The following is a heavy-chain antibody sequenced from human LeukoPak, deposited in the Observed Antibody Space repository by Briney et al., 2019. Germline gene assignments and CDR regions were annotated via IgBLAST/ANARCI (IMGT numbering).Heavy chain of an antibody. CDR1: GFTFSSYA. CDR3: ARGHSSGWFLDY. D-gene: IGHD6-19*01. CDR2: ISYDGSNK. J-gene: IGHJ4*02. Sequence: GGSLRLSSAASGFTFSSYAMHWVRQAPGKGLEWVAVISYDGSNKYYADSVKGRFTISRDNSKNTLYLQMNSLRAEDTAVYYCARGHSSGWFLDYWGQGTLVTVSS. V-gene: IGHV3-30*04.